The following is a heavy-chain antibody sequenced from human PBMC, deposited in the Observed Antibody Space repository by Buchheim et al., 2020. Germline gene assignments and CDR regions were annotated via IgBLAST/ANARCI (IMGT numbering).Heavy chain of an antibody. CDR1: GYTFTSYY. CDR2: FNPSGGCT. J-gene: IGHJ6*02. D-gene: IGHD3-10*01. V-gene: IGHV1-46*03. CDR3: ARDRLRELPRMDV. Sequence: QVQLVQSGAEVKKPGASVKVSCKASGYTFTSYYMHWVRQSPGQGLEWMGIFNPSGGCTSYAQKFQGSVTMTRDTSTCTVVMELSSLRSEDTAVYYCARDRLRELPRMDVWGQGTT.